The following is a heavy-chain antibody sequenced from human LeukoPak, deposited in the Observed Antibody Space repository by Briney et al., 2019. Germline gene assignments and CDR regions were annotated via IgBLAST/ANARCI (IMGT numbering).Heavy chain of an antibody. J-gene: IGHJ5*02. CDR3: ARDPLELSLSNWFDP. Sequence: GASVTVSCKASGGTFSSYAISWVRQAPGQGLEWMGGIIPIFGTANYAQKFQGRVTITADKSTSTAYMELSSLRSEDTAVYYCARDPLELSLSNWFDPWGQGTLVTVSS. CDR2: IIPIFGTA. V-gene: IGHV1-69*06. D-gene: IGHD1-7*01. CDR1: GGTFSSYA.